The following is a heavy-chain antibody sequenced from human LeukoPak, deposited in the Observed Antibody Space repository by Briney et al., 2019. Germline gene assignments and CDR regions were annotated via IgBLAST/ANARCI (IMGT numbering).Heavy chain of an antibody. Sequence: SETLSLTCTVSGDSISSNSWTWVRQPAGEGLEWIGRISTSGSTYYNPSLKSRVTMSIDTSKNQFSLRLSSVTAADTAMYYCARGSSWFHYWGQGTLVTVS. CDR1: GDSISSNS. CDR2: ISTSGST. V-gene: IGHV4-4*07. J-gene: IGHJ4*02. CDR3: ARGSSWFHY. D-gene: IGHD6-13*01.